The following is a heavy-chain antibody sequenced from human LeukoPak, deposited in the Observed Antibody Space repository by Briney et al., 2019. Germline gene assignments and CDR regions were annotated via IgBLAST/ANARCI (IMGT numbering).Heavy chain of an antibody. CDR2: SYYSGST. CDR3: ARENGEWELQGYFDY. V-gene: IGHV4-39*07. D-gene: IGHD1-26*01. CDR1: GGSISSSSYY. Sequence: PSETLSLTCTVSGGSISSSSYYWGWIRQPPGKGLEWIGSSYYSGSTYYNPSLKSRVTISVDTSKNQFSLKLSSVTAADTAVNYCARENGEWELQGYFDYWGQGTLVTVSS. J-gene: IGHJ4*02.